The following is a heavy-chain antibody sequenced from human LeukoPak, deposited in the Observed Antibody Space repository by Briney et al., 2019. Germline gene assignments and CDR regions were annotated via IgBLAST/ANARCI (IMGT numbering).Heavy chain of an antibody. CDR2: MNPNSGNT. V-gene: IGHV1-8*01. CDR1: GYTFTSYD. Sequence: ASVKVSCKASGYTFTSYDINWVRQATGQGLEWMGWMNPNSGNTGYAQKFQGRVTMTRNTSISTAYMELSSLRSEDTAVYYCARGLSYYDILTGSGGAFDIWGQGTMVTVSS. D-gene: IGHD3-9*01. J-gene: IGHJ3*02. CDR3: ARGLSYYDILTGSGGAFDI.